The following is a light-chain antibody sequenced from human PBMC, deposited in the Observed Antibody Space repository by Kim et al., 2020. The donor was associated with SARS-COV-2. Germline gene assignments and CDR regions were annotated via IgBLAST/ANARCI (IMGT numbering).Light chain of an antibody. J-gene: IGLJ2*01. CDR2: QHT. CDR1: KLGDKY. V-gene: IGLV3-1*01. CDR3: QAWDSSTAV. Sequence: SYELTQPPSVSVSPGQTASITCSGDKLGDKYACWYQQKPGQSPVLVIYQHTKRPSGIPERFSGSNSGNTATLTISGTQAMEEADYYCQAWDSSTAVFGGG.